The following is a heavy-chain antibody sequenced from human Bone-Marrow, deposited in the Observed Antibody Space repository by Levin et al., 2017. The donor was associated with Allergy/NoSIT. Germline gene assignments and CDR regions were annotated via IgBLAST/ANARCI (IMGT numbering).Heavy chain of an antibody. CDR2: ISESGDTT. V-gene: IGHV3-23*01. Sequence: GGSLRLSCVASGFTFSNYAMYWVRQAPGMGLEWVSGISESGDTTYDADSVKGRFTISRDNSKNTLYLQMNSLRAEDTAVYYCAKRPSGGNYQHYFDYWGQGTLVTVSS. J-gene: IGHJ4*02. D-gene: IGHD1-26*01. CDR3: AKRPSGGNYQHYFDY. CDR1: GFTFSNYA.